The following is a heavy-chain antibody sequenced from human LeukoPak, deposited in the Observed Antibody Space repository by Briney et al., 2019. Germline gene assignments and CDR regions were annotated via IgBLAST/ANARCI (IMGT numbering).Heavy chain of an antibody. Sequence: PGGSLRLPCAASGFTFSTYSMTWVRQAPGKGLEWVSSISGTGSYIYYADSVKGRFTISRDNAKNSLYLQMNSLRAEDTALYYCARAYNWNEDFDYWGQGTLVTVSS. CDR1: GFTFSTYS. CDR3: ARAYNWNEDFDY. D-gene: IGHD1-20*01. V-gene: IGHV3-21*01. CDR2: ISGTGSYI. J-gene: IGHJ4*02.